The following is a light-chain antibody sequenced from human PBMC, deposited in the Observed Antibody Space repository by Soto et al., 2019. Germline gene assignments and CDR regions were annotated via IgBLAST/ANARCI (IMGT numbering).Light chain of an antibody. J-gene: IGLJ1*01. CDR3: SSYGGYNNVV. V-gene: IGLV2-8*01. Sequence: QSALTQPPSASGSPGQSVTIPCTGTSSDIGGYNYVSWFQQHPGKAPKLIIHEVNQRPSGVPDRFSGSKSGNTASLTVSGLQAEDEGTYYCSSYGGYNNVVFGTGTKLTVL. CDR1: SSDIGGYNY. CDR2: EVN.